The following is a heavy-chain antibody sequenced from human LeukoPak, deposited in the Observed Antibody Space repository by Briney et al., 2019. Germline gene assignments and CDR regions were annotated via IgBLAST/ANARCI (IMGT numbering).Heavy chain of an antibody. Sequence: GGSLRLSCAASGFTFSSYAMNWVRQAPGKGLEWVSGLSGSGGSINYADSVKGRFTISRDNSKNTLYLQMNSLRAEDTAVYYCAKSGGYSYAYYFDYWGQGTLVTVSS. CDR1: GFTFSSYA. V-gene: IGHV3-23*01. CDR3: AKSGGYSYAYYFDY. CDR2: LSGSGGSI. J-gene: IGHJ4*02. D-gene: IGHD5-18*01.